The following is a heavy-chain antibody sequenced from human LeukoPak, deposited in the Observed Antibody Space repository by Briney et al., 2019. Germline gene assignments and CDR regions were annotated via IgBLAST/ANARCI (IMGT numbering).Heavy chain of an antibody. Sequence: GGSLRLSCAASGFTFSDYYIDWVRQVPGKGLEWVGRSRNKANSYTIEHAAAVKGRFSISRDDSKNSLYLQMNSLKTEDTAVYYCARNLGRGGYWGQGTLVTVSS. V-gene: IGHV3-72*01. CDR3: ARNLGRGGY. J-gene: IGHJ4*02. D-gene: IGHD7-27*01. CDR1: GFTFSDYY. CDR2: SRNKANSYTI.